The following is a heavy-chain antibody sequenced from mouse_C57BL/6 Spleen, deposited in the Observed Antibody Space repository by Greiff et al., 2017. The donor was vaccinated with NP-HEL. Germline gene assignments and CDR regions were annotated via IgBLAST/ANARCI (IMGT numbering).Heavy chain of an antibody. CDR3: ARGPDYDGSSYPFAY. D-gene: IGHD1-1*01. J-gene: IGHJ3*01. V-gene: IGHV1-55*01. CDR2: IYPGSGST. CDR1: GYTFTSYW. Sequence: QVQLQQPGAELVKPGASVKMSCKASGYTFTSYWITWVKQRPGQGLEWIGDIYPGSGSTNYNEKFKSKATLTVDTSSSTAYMQLSSLTSEDSAVYYCARGPDYDGSSYPFAYWGQGTLVTVSA.